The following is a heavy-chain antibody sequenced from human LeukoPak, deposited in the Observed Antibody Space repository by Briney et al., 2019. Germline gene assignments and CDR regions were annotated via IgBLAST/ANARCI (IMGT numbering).Heavy chain of an antibody. J-gene: IGHJ5*02. Sequence: GGSLRLSCAASGFTFSSYAMSWVRQAPGKGLEWVSAISGSGGSTYYADSVKGRFTISRDNSKNTLYLQMNSLRAEDTAVYYCAKDQLLGGSSWYGWFDPWGQGTLVTVSS. CDR2: ISGSGGST. V-gene: IGHV3-23*01. CDR1: GFTFSSYA. D-gene: IGHD6-13*01. CDR3: AKDQLLGGSSWYGWFDP.